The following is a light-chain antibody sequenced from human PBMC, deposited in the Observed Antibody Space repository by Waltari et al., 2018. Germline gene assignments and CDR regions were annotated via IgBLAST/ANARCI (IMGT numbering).Light chain of an antibody. V-gene: IGLV2-14*01. Sequence: QSALTQPASVSGSPGQSVTIFCAGTSNDVGGYNSVSWYQEHPGQAPRVIIYDVSDRPSGVSDSFSGSKSGNTASLTISGLQAEDEADSYCSSQSSNDVVLFGGGTKLTVL. J-gene: IGLJ2*01. CDR3: SSQSSNDVVL. CDR2: DVS. CDR1: SNDVGGYNS.